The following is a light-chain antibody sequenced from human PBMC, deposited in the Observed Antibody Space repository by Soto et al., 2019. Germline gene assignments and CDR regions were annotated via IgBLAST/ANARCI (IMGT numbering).Light chain of an antibody. CDR1: QSISGSS. CDR3: QQYGTSPLWT. CDR2: GAS. Sequence: VLTQSPGTLSLSPGERATLSCRASQSISGSSLAWYQQKPGQAPRLLIYGASTRATGIPDRFSGSGSGTDFTLTISRLEPEDFAGYYCQQYGTSPLWTFGQGTKVEIK. J-gene: IGKJ1*01. V-gene: IGKV3-20*01.